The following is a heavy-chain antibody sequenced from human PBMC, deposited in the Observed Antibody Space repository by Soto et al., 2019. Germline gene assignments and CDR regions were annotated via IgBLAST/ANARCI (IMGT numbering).Heavy chain of an antibody. CDR2: IKGDGSAT. CDR1: GFTFGNYW. D-gene: IGHD3-22*01. V-gene: IGHV3-7*05. CDR3: ARDVSPGRSGYYLDAFDI. Sequence: EVQLVESGGGLVQPGGSLRLSCAASGFTFGNYWMTWVRQAPWKGLEWVANIKGDGSATSYLDSVRGRFTVSRDNAENSLLLQRNILRAEDPALDYCARDVSPGRSGYYLDAFDIWGQGTMVTV. J-gene: IGHJ3*02.